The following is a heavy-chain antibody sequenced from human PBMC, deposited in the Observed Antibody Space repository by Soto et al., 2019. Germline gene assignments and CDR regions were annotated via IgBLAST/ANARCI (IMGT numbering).Heavy chain of an antibody. Sequence: GGSLRLSCAASGFTSSSYWMSRVRQAPGKGLEWVANIKQDGSEKYYVDSVKGRFTISRDNAKNSLYLQMNSLRAEDTAVYYCARDQYYYDSSGYSLMPFDYWGRGTLVTVSS. J-gene: IGHJ4*02. CDR2: IKQDGSEK. CDR1: GFTSSSYW. V-gene: IGHV3-7*01. CDR3: ARDQYYYDSSGYSLMPFDY. D-gene: IGHD3-22*01.